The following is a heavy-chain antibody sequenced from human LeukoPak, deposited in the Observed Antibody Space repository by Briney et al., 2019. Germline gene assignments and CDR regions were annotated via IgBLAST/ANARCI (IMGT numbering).Heavy chain of an antibody. Sequence: GTSLRISCAVSGFTVDRYSMIWVRQAPGKALELVSPISSSISYIYYADSVKGRFTISRDNAKNSLYLQMNSLRAEDTAVYYCASSRGEGFDYWGQGTLVTVSS. CDR2: ISSSISYI. D-gene: IGHD3-16*01. V-gene: IGHV3-21*01. J-gene: IGHJ4*02. CDR3: ASSRGEGFDY. CDR1: GFTVDRYS.